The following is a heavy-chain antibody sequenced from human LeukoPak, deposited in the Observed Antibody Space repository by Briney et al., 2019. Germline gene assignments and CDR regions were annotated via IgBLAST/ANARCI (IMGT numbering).Heavy chain of an antibody. CDR3: ARRAGAYSHPYDY. J-gene: IGHJ4*02. CDR1: GFTFSSYG. CDR2: ISGSGGST. V-gene: IGHV3-23*01. Sequence: GGTLRLSCAASGFTFSSYGMSWVRQAPGNGLDWVSAISGSGGSTYYADSVKGRFTISRDNSKNTLYLQMNSLRAEDTAVYYCARRAGAYSHPYDYWGQGTLVTVSS. D-gene: IGHD4/OR15-4a*01.